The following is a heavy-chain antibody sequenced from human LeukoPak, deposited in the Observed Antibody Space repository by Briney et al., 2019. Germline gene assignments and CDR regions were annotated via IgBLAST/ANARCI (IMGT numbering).Heavy chain of an antibody. CDR3: AREWISSYNWFDP. D-gene: IGHD2-15*01. Sequence: SETLSLTCAVSGYSISSGYYWGWIRQPPGKGLEWIGSIYHSGSTYYNPSLKSRVTISVDTSKNQFSLKLSSVTAADTAVYYCAREWISSYNWFDPWGQGTLVTVSS. J-gene: IGHJ5*02. V-gene: IGHV4-38-2*02. CDR1: GYSISSGYY. CDR2: IYHSGST.